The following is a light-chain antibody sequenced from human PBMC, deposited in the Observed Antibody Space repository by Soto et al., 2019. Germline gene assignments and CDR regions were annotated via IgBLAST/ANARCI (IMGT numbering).Light chain of an antibody. J-gene: IGLJ2*01. CDR3: SAGDYILSGVV. CDR2: RSD. V-gene: IGLV1-47*01. CDR1: SSNIGSNH. Sequence: QSVLTQPPSASVTPGQRVTISCSGSSSNIGSNHVSWYQQFPGMAPRLLMYRSDQRPTGVPDRFSGSRSGTSASLAISGLRSDDEADYYCSAGDYILSGVVLGGGTKLTVL.